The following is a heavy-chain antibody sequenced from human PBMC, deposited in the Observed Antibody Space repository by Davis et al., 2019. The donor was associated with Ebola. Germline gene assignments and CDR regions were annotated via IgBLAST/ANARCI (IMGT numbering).Heavy chain of an antibody. D-gene: IGHD2-15*01. Sequence: GESLKISCAASGFTFSSYWMSWVRQAPGKGLEWVANIKQDGSEKYYVDSVKGRFTISRDNAKNSLYLQMNSLRAEDTAVYYCARALMDGSSVLGYWGQGTLITVSS. V-gene: IGHV3-7*03. CDR3: ARALMDGSSVLGY. CDR1: GFTFSSYW. CDR2: IKQDGSEK. J-gene: IGHJ4*02.